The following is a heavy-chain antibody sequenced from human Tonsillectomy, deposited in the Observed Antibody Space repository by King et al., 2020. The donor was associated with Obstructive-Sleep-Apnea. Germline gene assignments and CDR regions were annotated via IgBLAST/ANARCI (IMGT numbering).Heavy chain of an antibody. Sequence: QLQESGPGLVKPSETLSLTCTVSGSSISSSSYYWGWIRQPPGKGLEWIGSIYYSGSTYYNPSLKSRVTISVDTSKNQFSLKLSSVTAADTAVYYCAILVVTAISDYFDYWGQGTLVTVSS. CDR2: IYYSGST. J-gene: IGHJ4*02. D-gene: IGHD2-21*02. CDR1: GSSISSSSYY. CDR3: AILVVTAISDYFDY. V-gene: IGHV4-39*01.